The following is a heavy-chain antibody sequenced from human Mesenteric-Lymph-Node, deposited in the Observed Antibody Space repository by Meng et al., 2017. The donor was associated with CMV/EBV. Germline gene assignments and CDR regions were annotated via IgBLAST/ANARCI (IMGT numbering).Heavy chain of an antibody. CDR1: GFTFSSYA. CDR2: LYSGGSST. J-gene: IGHJ4*02. V-gene: IGHV3-23*03. Sequence: GESLKISCVASGFTFSSYAMSWVRPAPGKGLEWVSILYSGGSSTYYADSVKGRFTISRDNSKNTLYLQMNSLRAEDTAVYYCAKALSLAYYYDSSGYYALDYWGQGTLVTVSS. D-gene: IGHD3-22*01. CDR3: AKALSLAYYYDSSGYYALDY.